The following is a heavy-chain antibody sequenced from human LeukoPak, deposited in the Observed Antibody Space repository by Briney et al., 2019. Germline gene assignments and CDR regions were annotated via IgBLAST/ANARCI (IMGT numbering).Heavy chain of an antibody. CDR2: IYYSGST. CDR1: GGSFTHFY. Sequence: PSETLSLTCSVSGGSFTHFYWSWIRQPPGKALEWIGYIYYSGSTNYNPSLKSRVTISLDTSKNSFSLKLSSVTAADTAVYYCARDTGYSYGHDAFDIRGQGTMVTVSS. CDR3: ARDTGYSYGHDAFDI. D-gene: IGHD5-18*01. J-gene: IGHJ3*02. V-gene: IGHV4-59*01.